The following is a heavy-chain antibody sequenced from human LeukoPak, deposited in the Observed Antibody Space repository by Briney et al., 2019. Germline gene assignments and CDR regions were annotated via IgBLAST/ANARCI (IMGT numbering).Heavy chain of an antibody. D-gene: IGHD1-26*01. Sequence: GGSLRLSCAASGFTFSSYAMSWVRQAPGKGLEWVANIKQDGSEKYYVDSVKGRFTISRDISKNTLYLQMDSLRAEDTAVYYCAREPWGAKGAAWGMDVWGQGTTVTVSS. CDR2: IKQDGSEK. CDR1: GFTFSSYA. J-gene: IGHJ6*02. V-gene: IGHV3-7*03. CDR3: AREPWGAKGAAWGMDV.